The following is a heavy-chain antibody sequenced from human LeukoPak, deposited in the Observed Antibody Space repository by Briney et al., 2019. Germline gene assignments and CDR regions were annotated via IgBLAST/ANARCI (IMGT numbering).Heavy chain of an antibody. CDR1: GFIFEDYA. J-gene: IGHJ5*02. D-gene: IGHD3-10*01. Sequence: GGSLRLSCAASGFIFEDYAIHWVRQAPGKGLEWVSLISGDGGSTNYVDSVRGRFTISRDNSKNSLYLQMRSLRTEDTALYYCAQEVEEDAYGSGSYMSWGQGTLVTVSS. CDR2: ISGDGGST. V-gene: IGHV3-43*02. CDR3: AQEVEEDAYGSGSYMS.